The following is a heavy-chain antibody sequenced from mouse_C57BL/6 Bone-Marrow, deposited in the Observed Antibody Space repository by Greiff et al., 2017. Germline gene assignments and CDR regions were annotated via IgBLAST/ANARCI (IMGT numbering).Heavy chain of an antibody. CDR3: VRPDSSYGYAMDY. J-gene: IGHJ4*01. CDR1: GFSFNTYA. CDR2: IRSKSNNYAT. Sequence: EVMLVESGGGLVQPKGSLKLSCAASGFSFNTYAMNWVRQAPGKGLEWVARIRSKSNNYATYYADSVKDRFTISRDDSESMLYLQMNNLKTEDTAMYYCVRPDSSYGYAMDYWGQGTSVTVSS. D-gene: IGHD1-1*01. V-gene: IGHV10-1*01.